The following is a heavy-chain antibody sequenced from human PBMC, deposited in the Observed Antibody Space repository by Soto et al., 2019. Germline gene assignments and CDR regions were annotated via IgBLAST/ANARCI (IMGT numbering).Heavy chain of an antibody. CDR3: ARHHPGRGPTVWYLDL. D-gene: IGHD1-26*01. J-gene: IGHJ2*01. Sequence: EVQLVESGGGLVQPGGSLRLSCGASGFPFSSYWMSWVRQAPGKGLQFVANIKQDGRDRDHVTSVKGRFSISRDNAKNSLYLQMNSLRPEDTAVYYCARHHPGRGPTVWYLDLGGRGTLVTVS. V-gene: IGHV3-7*01. CDR2: IKQDGRDR. CDR1: GFPFSSYW.